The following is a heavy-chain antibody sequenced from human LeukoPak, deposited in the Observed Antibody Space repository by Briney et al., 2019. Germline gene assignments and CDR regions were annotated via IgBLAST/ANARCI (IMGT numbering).Heavy chain of an antibody. D-gene: IGHD3-10*01. V-gene: IGHV4-39*01. J-gene: IGHJ4*02. CDR2: IYYSGST. CDR1: GGSISSSSYY. CDR3: ASPYYYCSGSYYIH. Sequence: SETLSLTCTVSGGSISSSSYYWGWIRQPPGKGLEWIGSIYYSGSTYYNPSLKSRVTISVDTAKNQFSLELSSVTAADTAVYYCASPYYYCSGSYYIHWGQGTLVTVSS.